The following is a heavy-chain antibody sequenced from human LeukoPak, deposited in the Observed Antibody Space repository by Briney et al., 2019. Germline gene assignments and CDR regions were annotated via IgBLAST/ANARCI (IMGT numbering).Heavy chain of an antibody. CDR1: GGSISSYY. V-gene: IGHV4-4*07. Sequence: SETLSLTCTVSGGSISSYYWSWIRQPAGKGLEWIGRTYTSGSTNYNPSLKSRVTMSVDTSKNQFSLKLSSVTAADTAVYYCARSARLVPAAMMDVWGQGTTVTVSS. CDR2: TYTSGST. D-gene: IGHD2-2*01. CDR3: ARSARLVPAAMMDV. J-gene: IGHJ6*02.